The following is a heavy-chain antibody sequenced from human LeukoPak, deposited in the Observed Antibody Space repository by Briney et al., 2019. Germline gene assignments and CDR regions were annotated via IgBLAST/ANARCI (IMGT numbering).Heavy chain of an antibody. CDR1: GGTFSSYA. J-gene: IGHJ6*03. CDR3: ARASYSSSRHYYYYYYMDV. Sequence: SVKVSCKASGGTFSSYAISWVRQAPGQGLEWMGGIIPIFGTANYAQKFQGRVTITTDESTSTAYMELSSLRSEDTAVYYCARASYSSSRHYYYYYYMDVWGKGTTVTVSS. CDR2: IIPIFGTA. D-gene: IGHD6-13*01. V-gene: IGHV1-69*05.